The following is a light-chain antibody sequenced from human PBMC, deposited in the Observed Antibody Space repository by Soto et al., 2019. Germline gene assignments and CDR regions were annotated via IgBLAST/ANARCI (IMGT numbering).Light chain of an antibody. V-gene: IGKV1-39*01. CDR2: TTS. CDR1: QSISTF. J-gene: IGKJ2*01. Sequence: DIQMTQSPSSLAASVGDRVTITCRPSQSISTFLNWYQQAPGKAPKLLIYTTSNLQSGVPSRFSGSASATDFTLTITSLQPEDFATYYCQQTYSNPTTFGQGTKVDIK. CDR3: QQTYSNPTT.